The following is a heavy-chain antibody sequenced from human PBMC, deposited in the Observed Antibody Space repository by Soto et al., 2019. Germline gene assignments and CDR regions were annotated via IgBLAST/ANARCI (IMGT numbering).Heavy chain of an antibody. CDR3: ARSSMVRGVNIHWGYFDL. Sequence: GGSLRLSCAASGFTFSSYAMHWVRQAPGKGLEWVAVISYDGSNKYYADSVKGRFTISRDNSKNTLYLQMNSLRAEDTAVYYCARSSMVRGVNIHWGYFDLWGRGTLVTVSS. V-gene: IGHV3-30-3*01. D-gene: IGHD3-10*01. J-gene: IGHJ2*01. CDR2: ISYDGSNK. CDR1: GFTFSSYA.